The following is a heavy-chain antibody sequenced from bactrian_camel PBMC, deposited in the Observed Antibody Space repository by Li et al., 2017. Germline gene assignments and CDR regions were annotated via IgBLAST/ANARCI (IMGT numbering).Heavy chain of an antibody. CDR3: AADLVTGGDWRSIDLWSY. J-gene: IGHJ4*01. CDR2: IYGGITT. CDR1: GYQWSDNS. V-gene: IGHV3S53*01. D-gene: IGHD1*01. Sequence: QVQLVESGGGSVPPGGSLRLSCTASGYQWSDNSMGWFRQAPGKEREGVAAIYGGITTYYDDSVKGRFTISQDNAKPTLYLQMNALKPEDTAMYYCAADLVTGGDWRSIDLWSYWGQGTQVTVS.